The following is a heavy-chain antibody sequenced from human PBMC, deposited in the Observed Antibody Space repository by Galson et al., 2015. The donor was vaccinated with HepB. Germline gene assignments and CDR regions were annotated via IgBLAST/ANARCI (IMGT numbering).Heavy chain of an antibody. CDR1: GYTFTSYG. D-gene: IGHD3-22*01. J-gene: IGHJ1*01. CDR2: FDPEDGET. CDR3: ATDRGHYYDSSGYYQH. Sequence: SVKVSCKASGYTFTSYGISWVRQAPGQGLEWMGGFDPEDGETIYAQKFQGRVTMTEDTSTDTAYMELSSLRSEDTAVYYCATDRGHYYDSSGYYQHWGQGTLVTVSS. V-gene: IGHV1-24*01.